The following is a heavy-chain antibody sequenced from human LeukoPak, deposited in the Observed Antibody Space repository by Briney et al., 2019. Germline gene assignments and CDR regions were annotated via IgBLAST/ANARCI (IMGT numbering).Heavy chain of an antibody. J-gene: IGHJ4*02. CDR2: IKQDGSEK. V-gene: IGHV3-7*01. CDR1: GFTFSSYW. Sequence: PGGSLRLSCAASGFTFSSYWMSWVRQAPGKGLEWVANIKQDGSEKYYVDSVKGRFTISRDNAKNSLYLQMNSLRAEDTAVYYCARDYPGGRYYYDSSGYYYWGQGTLVTVSS. CDR3: ARDYPGGRYYYDSSGYYY. D-gene: IGHD3-22*01.